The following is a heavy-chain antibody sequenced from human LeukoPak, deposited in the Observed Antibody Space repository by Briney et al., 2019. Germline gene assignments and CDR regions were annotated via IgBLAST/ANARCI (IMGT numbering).Heavy chain of an antibody. J-gene: IGHJ5*02. CDR2: ISAYNGNT. V-gene: IGHV1-18*01. Sequence: ASVKVSCKASGYTFASYGIRWVRQAPGQGLEWMGWISAYNGNTNYAQKFQGRVTMTTDTSTSTAYMEVRSLRSDDTAVYYCARGAVHGSNVYIWFDLWGQGTLVTVSS. D-gene: IGHD1-26*01. CDR1: GYTFASYG. CDR3: ARGAVHGSNVYIWFDL.